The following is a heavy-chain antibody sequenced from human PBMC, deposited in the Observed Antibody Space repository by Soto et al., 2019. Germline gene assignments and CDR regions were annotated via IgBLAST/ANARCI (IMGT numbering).Heavy chain of an antibody. J-gene: IGHJ4*02. CDR1: VYRLASHW. CDR3: ARVSYDASGFPRTDFDY. Sequence: GESRKISCKSFVYRLASHWIAWVRQMPGKGLEWMGIIFPGDSDTRYSPSFQGQVTISADKSTSIAYLQWNTLKASDTAMYYCARVSYDASGFPRTDFDYWGQGTLVTVSS. V-gene: IGHV5-51*01. D-gene: IGHD3-22*01. CDR2: IFPGDSDT.